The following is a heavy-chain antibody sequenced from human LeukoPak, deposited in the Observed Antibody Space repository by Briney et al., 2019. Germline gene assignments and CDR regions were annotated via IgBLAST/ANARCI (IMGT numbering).Heavy chain of an antibody. CDR3: AKDRYSNYGNWFDP. D-gene: IGHD4-11*01. CDR1: GFTFSNYA. CDR2: ISGSGGSK. Sequence: PGGSLRLSCAASGFTFSNYAMNWVRQAPGKGLEWVSGISGSGGSKYYADSVKGRFTISRDNSKNTLYLQMISLRAEDTAVYYCAKDRYSNYGNWFDPWGQGTLVTVFS. V-gene: IGHV3-23*01. J-gene: IGHJ5*02.